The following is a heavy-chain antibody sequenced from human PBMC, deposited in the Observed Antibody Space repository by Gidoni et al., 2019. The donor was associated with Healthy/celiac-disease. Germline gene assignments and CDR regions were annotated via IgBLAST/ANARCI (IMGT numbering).Heavy chain of an antibody. CDR3: ARIKATVDPLAPDY. D-gene: IGHD4-17*01. Sequence: QVTLTESGPVLVKPTETLTLTCTASGFPPSNARMGVSWIRQPPGKALEWLAHIFSNDEKSYSTSLKSRLTISKDTSKSQVVLTMTNMDPVDTATYYCARIKATVDPLAPDYWGQGTLVTVSS. CDR1: GFPPSNARMG. J-gene: IGHJ4*02. CDR2: IFSNDEK. V-gene: IGHV2-26*01.